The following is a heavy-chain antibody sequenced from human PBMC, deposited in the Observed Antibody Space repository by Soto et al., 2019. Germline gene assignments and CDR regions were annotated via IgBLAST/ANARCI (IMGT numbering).Heavy chain of an antibody. J-gene: IGHJ6*02. Sequence: QVQLVQSGAEVKKPGASVKVSCKASGYTFTSYGISWVRQAPGQGLEWMGWISAYNGNTNYAQKLQGRGTMTTDTSTSTAYMELRSLRSDDTAVYYCARDRTLAVAGTRYYYGMDVWGQGTTVTVSS. D-gene: IGHD6-19*01. CDR3: ARDRTLAVAGTRYYYGMDV. V-gene: IGHV1-18*04. CDR2: ISAYNGNT. CDR1: GYTFTSYG.